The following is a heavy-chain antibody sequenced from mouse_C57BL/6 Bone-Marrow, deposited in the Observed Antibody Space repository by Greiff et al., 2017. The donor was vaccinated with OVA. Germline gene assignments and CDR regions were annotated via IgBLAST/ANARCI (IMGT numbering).Heavy chain of an antibody. V-gene: IGHV1-50*01. Sequence: QVQLQQPGAELVKPGASVKLSCKASGYTFTSYWMQWVKQRPGQGLEWIGEIDPSDSYTNYNQKFKGKATLTVDTSSSTAYMQLSSLTSEDSAVYFCARWAYSPDYWGQGTTLTVSS. CDR2: IDPSDSYT. CDR1: GYTFTSYW. CDR3: ARWAYSPDY. D-gene: IGHD2-12*01. J-gene: IGHJ2*01.